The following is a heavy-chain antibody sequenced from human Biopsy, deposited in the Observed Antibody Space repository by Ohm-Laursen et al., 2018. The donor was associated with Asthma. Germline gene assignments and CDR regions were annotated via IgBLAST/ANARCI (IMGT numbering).Heavy chain of an antibody. Sequence: SLRLSCAASGFSFSNFAIYWVRQAPGKGLEWVGVISKDASTQDYADSVKGRFTMARDNSKNTLDLQMNSLREEDTAVYYCVRDGTDDAFDIWGQGTVVSVSS. V-gene: IGHV3-30*06. CDR2: ISKDASTQ. D-gene: IGHD1-1*01. J-gene: IGHJ3*02. CDR1: GFSFSNFA. CDR3: VRDGTDDAFDI.